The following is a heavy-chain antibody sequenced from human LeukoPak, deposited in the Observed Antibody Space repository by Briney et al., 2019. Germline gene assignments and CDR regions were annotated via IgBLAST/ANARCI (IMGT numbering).Heavy chain of an antibody. CDR3: ARGGGRLVHSAGVGGWMDV. J-gene: IGHJ6*04. V-gene: IGHV3-23*01. CDR2: ISGSGGSA. CDR1: GFTFASHA. Sequence: PGGSLTLSCEASGFTFASHAMNWVRQAVGNGLAWVSGISGSGGSAFYAGSVRGRFTFSRDNSKNTLLLQMNSLRAEDTAVYFCARGGGRLVHSAGVGGWMDVWGKGTTVTVSS. D-gene: IGHD6-13*01.